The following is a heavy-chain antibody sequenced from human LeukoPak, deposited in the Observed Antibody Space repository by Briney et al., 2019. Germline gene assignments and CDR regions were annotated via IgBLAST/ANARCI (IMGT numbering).Heavy chain of an antibody. CDR1: GFTFSSYW. J-gene: IGHJ4*02. D-gene: IGHD3-22*01. V-gene: IGHV3-7*05. CDR2: IKQDGSEK. CDR3: ARDTRDYYDSSGYYYYFDY. Sequence: GGSLRLSCAASGFTFSSYWMSWVRQAPGKGLEWVANIKQDGSEKYYVDSVKGRFTISRDNAKNSLYLQMNSLRAEDTAVYYCARDTRDYYDSSGYYYYFDYWGQGTLVTVSS.